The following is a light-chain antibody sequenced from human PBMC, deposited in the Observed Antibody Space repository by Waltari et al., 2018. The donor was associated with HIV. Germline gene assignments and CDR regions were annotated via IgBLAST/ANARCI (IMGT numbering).Light chain of an antibody. J-gene: IGKJ1*01. CDR2: DAS. CDR3: QQRSNWPT. Sequence: EIVLTQSPATLSLSPGARATLSCRASQSVSSYLAWYQQKPGQAPRLLIFDASSRATGIPARFSGSGSGTDFTLTISSLEPEDFAVYYCQQRSNWPTFGQGTKVQIK. V-gene: IGKV3-11*01. CDR1: QSVSSY.